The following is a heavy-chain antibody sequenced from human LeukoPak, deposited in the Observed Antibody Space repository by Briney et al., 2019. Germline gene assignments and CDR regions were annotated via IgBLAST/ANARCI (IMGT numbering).Heavy chain of an antibody. J-gene: IGHJ4*02. D-gene: IGHD4-23*01. CDR2: IWYAGTNT. CDR3: VRDHDYGGNEYYFDY. V-gene: IGHV3-33*08. CDR1: GFTFSSYA. Sequence: GGSLRLSCAASGFTFSSYAMSWVRQAPGKGLEWVAVIWYAGTNTTVSDSVKGRFTISRDNSKDTLYLEINSLRAEDTAVYYCVRDHDYGGNEYYFDYWGQGTLVTVSS.